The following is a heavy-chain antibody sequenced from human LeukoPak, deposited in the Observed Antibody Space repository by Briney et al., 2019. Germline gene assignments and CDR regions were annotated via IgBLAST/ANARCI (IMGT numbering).Heavy chain of an antibody. Sequence: SETLSLTCSVYAGSISSYYWSWIRQPPGKGLEWIGYIYYSGSTNYNPSLKSGVTISVDTSKNQFSLKLSSVTAADTAVYYCARGYSSSWYYREYFQHWGQGTLVTVSS. CDR3: ARGYSSSWYYREYFQH. V-gene: IGHV4-59*01. D-gene: IGHD6-13*01. CDR1: AGSISSYY. J-gene: IGHJ1*01. CDR2: IYYSGST.